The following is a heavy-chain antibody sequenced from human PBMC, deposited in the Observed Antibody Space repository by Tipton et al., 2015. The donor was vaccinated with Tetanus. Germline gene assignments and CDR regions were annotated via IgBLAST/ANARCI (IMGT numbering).Heavy chain of an antibody. Sequence: TLSLTCTVSNGSVSSSLYYWSWIRQPPGKGPEWIGQIHSSGSTNYIPSLKSRVTISLDTSKNQFSLRLTSVTAADTAVYYCARDIEEVGATKYFDYWGQGTLVTVSS. CDR3: ARDIEEVGATKYFDY. CDR1: NGSVSSSLYY. D-gene: IGHD1-26*01. V-gene: IGHV4-61*01. J-gene: IGHJ4*02. CDR2: IHSSGST.